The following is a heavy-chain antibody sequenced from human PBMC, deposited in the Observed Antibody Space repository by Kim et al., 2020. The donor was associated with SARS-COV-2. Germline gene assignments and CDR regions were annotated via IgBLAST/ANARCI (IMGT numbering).Heavy chain of an antibody. CDR2: IYHSGST. Sequence: SETLSLTCAVSGGSIRSSNWWSWVRQPPGKGLEWIGEIYHSGSTNYNPSLKSRVTISVDKSKNQFSLKLSSVTAADTAVYYCARGIPAVRFIGFDPWGQGTLVTVSS. V-gene: IGHV4-4*02. J-gene: IGHJ5*02. D-gene: IGHD3-16*02. CDR3: ARGIPAVRFIGFDP. CDR1: GGSIRSSNW.